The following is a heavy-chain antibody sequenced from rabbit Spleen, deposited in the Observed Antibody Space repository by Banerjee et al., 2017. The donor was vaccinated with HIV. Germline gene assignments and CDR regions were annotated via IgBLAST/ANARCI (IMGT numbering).Heavy chain of an antibody. J-gene: IGHJ6*01. Sequence: QEQLVESGGGLVQPGGSLKLSCKASGFDFSNYGVSWVRQAPGKGLEWIGYIDPIFGSTYYASWVNGRFSISRENTQNTVSLQVNSLTAADTATYFCARDTASSFSSYGMDLWGQGTLVT. CDR3: ARDTASSFSSYGMDL. V-gene: IGHV1S47*01. D-gene: IGHD8-1*01. CDR2: IDPIFGST. CDR1: GFDFSNYG.